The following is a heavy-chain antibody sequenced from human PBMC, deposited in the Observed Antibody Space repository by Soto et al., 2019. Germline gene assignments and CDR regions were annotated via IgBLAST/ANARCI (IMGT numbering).Heavy chain of an antibody. J-gene: IGHJ4*02. CDR2: ISGSGGST. Sequence: PGGSLRLSCAVSGFTFSSYAMSRVRQAPGKGLEWVSGISGSGGSTYSADSVKGRFTISRDNSKNTLYLQMNSLRAEDTAVYYCAKDRKSGSGWYWDYWGQGTLVTVSS. D-gene: IGHD6-19*01. CDR3: AKDRKSGSGWYWDY. CDR1: GFTFSSYA. V-gene: IGHV3-23*01.